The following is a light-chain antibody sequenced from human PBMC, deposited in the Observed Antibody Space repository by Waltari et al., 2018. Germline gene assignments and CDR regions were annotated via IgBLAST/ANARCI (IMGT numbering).Light chain of an antibody. Sequence: IQMTQSPPSLSASVGDTVTITCRASQSLNTYLNWYQQKPGKAPKLLIYDVSSLQSGVPSRFSGSGSGTDSTLTISSLQPEDFATYYCQQSYSTPRTFGHGTKVEI. J-gene: IGKJ1*01. CDR2: DVS. V-gene: IGKV1-39*01. CDR3: QQSYSTPRT. CDR1: QSLNTY.